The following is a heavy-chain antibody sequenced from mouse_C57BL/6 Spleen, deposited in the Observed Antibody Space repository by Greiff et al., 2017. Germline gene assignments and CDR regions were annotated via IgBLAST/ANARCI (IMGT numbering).Heavy chain of an antibody. D-gene: IGHD1-1*01. J-gene: IGHJ2*01. CDR2: IDPETGGT. CDR1: GYTFTDYE. V-gene: IGHV1-15*01. CDR3: TRGEGNYYGSSSYYFDY. Sequence: VQRVESGAELVRPGASVTLSCKASGYTFTDYEMHWVKQTPVHGLEWIGAIDPETGGTAYNQKFKGKAILTADKSSSTAYMELRSLTSEDSAVYYCTRGEGNYYGSSSYYFDYWGQGTTLTVSS.